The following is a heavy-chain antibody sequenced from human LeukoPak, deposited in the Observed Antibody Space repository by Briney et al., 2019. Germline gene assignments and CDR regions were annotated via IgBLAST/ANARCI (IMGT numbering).Heavy chain of an antibody. J-gene: IGHJ4*02. CDR3: ARLGYCSSTSCLDY. D-gene: IGHD2-2*01. V-gene: IGHV1-69*02. CDR2: IIPILGIA. Sequence: GASVKVSCKASGGTFSSYTISWVRQAPGQGLEWMGRIIPILGIANYAQKFQGRVTITADKPTSTAHMELSSLRSEDTAVYYCARLGYCSSTSCLDYWGQGTLVTVSS. CDR1: GGTFSSYT.